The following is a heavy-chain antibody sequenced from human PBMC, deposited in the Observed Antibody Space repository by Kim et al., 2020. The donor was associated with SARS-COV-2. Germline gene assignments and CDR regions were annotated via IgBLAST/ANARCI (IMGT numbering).Heavy chain of an antibody. CDR3: AKDPYPFGGGRNPYYFDY. CDR2: ISYDGSNK. V-gene: IGHV3-30*18. CDR1: GFTFSSYG. Sequence: GGSLRLSCAASGFTFSSYGMHWVRQAPGKGLEWVAVISYDGSNKYYADSVKGRFTISRDNSKNTLYLQMNSLRAEDTAVYYCAKDPYPFGGGRNPYYFDYWGRGTLVTVSS. J-gene: IGHJ4*02. D-gene: IGHD3-10*01.